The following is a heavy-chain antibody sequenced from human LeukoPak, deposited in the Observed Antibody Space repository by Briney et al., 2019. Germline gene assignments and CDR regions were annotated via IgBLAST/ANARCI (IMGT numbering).Heavy chain of an antibody. CDR3: ASQQLVPY. D-gene: IGHD6-13*01. V-gene: IGHV3-30*03. CDR2: ISYDGSKK. J-gene: IGHJ4*02. CDR1: GFTFSSYG. Sequence: GGSLRLSCAASGFTFSSYGMHWGRQAPGKGLEWVAVISYDGSKKYNADSVKGRFTISRDNSKNTLYLQMNSLRAEDTAVYYCASQQLVPYWGQGTLVTVSS.